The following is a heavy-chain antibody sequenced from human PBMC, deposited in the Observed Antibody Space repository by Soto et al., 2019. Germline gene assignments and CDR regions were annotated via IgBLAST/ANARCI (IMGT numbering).Heavy chain of an antibody. J-gene: IGHJ4*02. CDR1: GFTFSSYW. CDR2: ISSDGSIT. Sequence: EVQLVESGGGLVQPGGSLRLSCAASGFTFSSYWMHWVRQAPGKGLVGVSHISSDGSITNYADSVKGRFTISRDNAKNTLYLQLNSLRVEDTAEYYCARAGGSTVTTSPWGQGTLVTVSS. CDR3: ARAGGSTVTTSP. V-gene: IGHV3-74*01. D-gene: IGHD4-17*01.